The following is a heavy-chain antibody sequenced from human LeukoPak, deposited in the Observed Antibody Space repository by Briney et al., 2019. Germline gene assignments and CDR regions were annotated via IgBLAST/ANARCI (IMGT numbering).Heavy chain of an antibody. V-gene: IGHV3-30*03. J-gene: IGHJ6*02. CDR1: RFSFSNYG. D-gene: IGHD6-19*01. Sequence: GGSLRLSCAASRFSFSNYGIHGVRQAPGKGLEWVAVMSYDGSSKYYADSVKGRFTISRDNSKNALYLQMNSLRVEDTAVYYCARDTAVAGRGLYYYFAMDVWGQGTTVTVSS. CDR2: MSYDGSSK. CDR3: ARDTAVAGRGLYYYFAMDV.